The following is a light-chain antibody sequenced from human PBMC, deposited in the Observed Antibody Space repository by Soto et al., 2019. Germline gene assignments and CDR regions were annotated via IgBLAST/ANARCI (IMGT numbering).Light chain of an antibody. V-gene: IGKV3-15*01. CDR1: QSVGSA. CDR3: QQYKNWPPLT. CDR2: AAS. Sequence: EIVMTQSPATLSVSPGETATLSCGASQSVGSAVAWYQHKPGQAPRLLIVAASIRATGVPGRFSGGGSGTEFTLPISSLQSEDFAVYYCQQYKNWPPLTFGGGTTVEIK. J-gene: IGKJ4*01.